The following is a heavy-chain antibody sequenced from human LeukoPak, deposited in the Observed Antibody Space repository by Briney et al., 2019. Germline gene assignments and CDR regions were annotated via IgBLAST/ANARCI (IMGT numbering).Heavy chain of an antibody. CDR1: GFTFSTYN. CDR3: AREDDDWGPNTFDV. D-gene: IGHD7-27*01. CDR2: ISSGSRII. V-gene: IGHV3-48*02. J-gene: IGHJ3*01. Sequence: GGSLRLSCAASGFTFSTYNINWVRQAPGKGLEWVSFISSGSRIIYYADSVKGRFTVSRDNAKNSLYLQMDSLRDEDTAVYYCAREDDDWGPNTFDVWGQGTVVAVSS.